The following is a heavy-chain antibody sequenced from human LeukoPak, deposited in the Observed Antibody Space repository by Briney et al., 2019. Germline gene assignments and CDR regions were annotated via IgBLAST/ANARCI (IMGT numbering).Heavy chain of an antibody. Sequence: SETLSLTCAVYGGSFSGYYWSWIRQPPGKGLEWIGEINHSGSTNYNPSLKSRVTISVDTSKNQFSLKLSSVTAADTAVYYCASGRIDASALTGYYRPFDYWGQGTLVTVSS. CDR3: ASGRIDASALTGYYRPFDY. CDR1: GGSFSGYY. CDR2: INHSGST. J-gene: IGHJ4*02. D-gene: IGHD3-9*01. V-gene: IGHV4-34*01.